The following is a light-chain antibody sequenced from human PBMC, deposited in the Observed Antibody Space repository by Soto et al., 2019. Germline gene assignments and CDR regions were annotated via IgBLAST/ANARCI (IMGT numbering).Light chain of an antibody. J-gene: IGLJ3*02. V-gene: IGLV2-8*01. CDR3: SSYAGSTKVV. Sequence: QSALTQPPSASGSPGQSVTISCTGTSSDVGGYNYVSWYQQHPGKAPKLMIYEVSKRPSGVPDRFSGSKSGNTASLTVSGLQAEDEGYYYCSSYAGSTKVVFGGGTKLTVL. CDR2: EVS. CDR1: SSDVGGYNY.